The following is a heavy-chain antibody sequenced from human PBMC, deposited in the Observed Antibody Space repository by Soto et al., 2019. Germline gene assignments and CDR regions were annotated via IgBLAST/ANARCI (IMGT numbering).Heavy chain of an antibody. J-gene: IGHJ4*02. CDR2: IYYSGST. D-gene: IGHD5-18*01. V-gene: IGHV4-59*12. CDR1: GGSISSYY. Sequence: PSETLSLTCTVSGGSISSYYWSWIRQPPGKGLEWIGYIYYSGSTNYNPSLKSRVTISVDTSKKQFYLTLTSMTAADTAVYYCARELTGYSYGPGEVYWGQGTLVTVSS. CDR3: ARELTGYSYGPGEVY.